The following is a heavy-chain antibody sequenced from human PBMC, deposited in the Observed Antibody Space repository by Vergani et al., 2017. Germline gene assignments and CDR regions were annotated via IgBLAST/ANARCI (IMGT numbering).Heavy chain of an antibody. CDR3: ARDHSPRTYGDYSYWYFDL. V-gene: IGHV1-18*01. CDR2: ISAYNGNT. D-gene: IGHD4-17*01. CDR1: GYTFTSYG. J-gene: IGHJ2*01. Sequence: QVQLVQSGAEVKKPGASVKVSCKASGYTFTSYGISWVRQAPGQGLEWMGWISAYNGNTNYAQKLQGRVTMTTDTSTSTAYMELRSLRSDDTAVYYCARDHSPRTYGDYSYWYFDLWGRGTLVTVSS.